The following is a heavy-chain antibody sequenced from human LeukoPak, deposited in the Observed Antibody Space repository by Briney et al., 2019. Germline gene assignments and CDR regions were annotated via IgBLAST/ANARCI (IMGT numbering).Heavy chain of an antibody. J-gene: IGHJ4*02. CDR2: IKQDGSEK. CDR1: GFTLRDYY. CDR3: ARTHSSSWDY. V-gene: IGHV3-7*01. D-gene: IGHD6-13*01. Sequence: GGSLRLSCAASGFTLRDYYMSWIRQTQGKGLEWVANIKQDGSEKYYVDSVKGRFTISRDNAKNSLYLQMNSLRAEDTAVYYCARTHSSSWDYWGQGTLVTVSS.